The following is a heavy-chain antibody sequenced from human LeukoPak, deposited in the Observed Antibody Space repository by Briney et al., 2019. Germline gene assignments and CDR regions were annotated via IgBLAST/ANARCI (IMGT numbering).Heavy chain of an antibody. Sequence: PGGSLRLSCAASGFTFSSYWMSWVRQAPGKGLEWVADIKQDGSEKYYVDSVKGRFTVSRDNAKNSLYLQMNSLRAEDTAVYYCARVTKDDYLFRPLYYYYMDVWGKGTTVTISS. CDR1: GFTFSSYW. CDR2: IKQDGSEK. V-gene: IGHV3-7*01. J-gene: IGHJ6*03. CDR3: ARVTKDDYLFRPLYYYYMDV. D-gene: IGHD3-16*01.